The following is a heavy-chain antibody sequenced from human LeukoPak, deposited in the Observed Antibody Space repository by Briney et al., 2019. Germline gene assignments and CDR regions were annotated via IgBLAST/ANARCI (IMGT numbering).Heavy chain of an antibody. CDR1: GFTFSSHA. CDR3: AKECYDRSGYCFDY. J-gene: IGHJ4*02. V-gene: IGHV3-23*01. Sequence: PGGSLRLSCAGSGFTFSSHAMSWVRQAPGKGLEWVSGINSGGSSAYYADPVRGRFTISRDNSKSALFLQMNSLRAEDTAIYCCAKECYDRSGYCFDYWGQGALVAVSS. CDR2: INSGGSSA. D-gene: IGHD3-22*01.